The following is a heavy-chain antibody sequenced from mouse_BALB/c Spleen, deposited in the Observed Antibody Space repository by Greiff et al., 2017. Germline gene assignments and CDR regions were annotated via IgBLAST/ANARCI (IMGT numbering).Heavy chain of an antibody. J-gene: IGHJ2*01. V-gene: IGHV1-9*01. CDR3: ARRGYYRYGDFGY. CDR2: ILPGSGST. CDR1: GYTFSSYW. Sequence: QVQLKQSGAELMKPGASVKISCKATGYTFSSYWIEWVKQRPGHGLEWIGEILPGSGSTNYNEKFKGKATFTADTSSNTAYMQLSSLTSEDSAVYYCARRGYYRYGDFGYWGQGTTLTVSS. D-gene: IGHD2-14*01.